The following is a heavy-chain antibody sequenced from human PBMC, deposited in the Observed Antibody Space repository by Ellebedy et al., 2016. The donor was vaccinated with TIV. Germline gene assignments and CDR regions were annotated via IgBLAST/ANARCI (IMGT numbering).Heavy chain of an antibody. D-gene: IGHD3-9*01. CDR3: TTDLSPVWGYDILTGDLDY. CDR2: IKSKTDGGTT. J-gene: IGHJ4*02. V-gene: IGHV3-15*01. CDR1: GFTFSNAW. Sequence: GGSLRLXXAASGFTFSNAWMSWVRQAPGKGLEWVGRIKSKTDGGTTDYAAPVKGRFTISRDDSKNTLYLQMNSLKTEDTAVYYCTTDLSPVWGYDILTGDLDYWGQGTLVTVSS.